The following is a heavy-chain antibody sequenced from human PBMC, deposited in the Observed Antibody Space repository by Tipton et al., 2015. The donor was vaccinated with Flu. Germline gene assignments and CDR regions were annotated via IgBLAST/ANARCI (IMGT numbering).Heavy chain of an antibody. CDR3: ARGFIRLCDY. J-gene: IGHJ4*02. Sequence: SLRLSCAASGFLFSSYEMNWVRQAPGKGLEWLSYISSGGSTISYADSVRGRFTISRDNAKNSLYLQMNGLRAEDTAVYYCARGFIRLCDYWGQGTLVSVSS. V-gene: IGHV3-48*03. D-gene: IGHD3-16*01. CDR2: ISSGGSTI. CDR1: GFLFSSYE.